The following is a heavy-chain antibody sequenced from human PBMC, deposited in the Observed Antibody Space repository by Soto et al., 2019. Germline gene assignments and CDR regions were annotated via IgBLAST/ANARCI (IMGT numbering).Heavy chain of an antibody. D-gene: IGHD6-13*01. CDR1: GFTFTSSA. CDR3: AADPYRTGYSSSWYWFDP. V-gene: IGHV1-58*01. CDR2: IVVGSGNT. Sequence: ASVKVSCKASGFTFTSSAVQWVRQARGKRLEWIGWIVVGSGNTNYAQKFQERVTITRDMSTSTAYMELSSLRSEDTAVYYCAADPYRTGYSSSWYWFDPWGQGTLVTVSS. J-gene: IGHJ5*02.